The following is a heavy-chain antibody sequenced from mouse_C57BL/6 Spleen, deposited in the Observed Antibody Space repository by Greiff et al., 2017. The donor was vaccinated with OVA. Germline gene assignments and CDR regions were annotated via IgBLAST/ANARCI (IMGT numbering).Heavy chain of an antibody. CDR2: INPNNGGT. CDR3: ARRGITTVVAPDY. V-gene: IGHV1-22*01. D-gene: IGHD1-1*01. CDR1: GYTFTDYN. J-gene: IGHJ2*01. Sequence: EVQLQESGTELVKPGASVKMSCKASGYTFTDYNMHWVKQSHGKSLEWIGYINPNNGGTSYNQKFKGKATLTVNKSSSTAYMELRSLTSEDSAVYYCARRGITTVVAPDYWGQGTTLTVSS.